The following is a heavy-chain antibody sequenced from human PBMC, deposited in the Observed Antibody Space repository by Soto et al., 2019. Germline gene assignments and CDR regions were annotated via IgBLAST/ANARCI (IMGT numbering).Heavy chain of an antibody. D-gene: IGHD2-2*01. J-gene: IGHJ6*02. CDR1: GGTFSSYA. CDR2: IIPIFGTA. V-gene: IGHV1-69*12. Sequence: QVQLVQSGAEVKKPGSSVKVSCKASGGTFSSYAISWVRQAPGQGLEWMGGIIPIFGTANYAQKFQGRVTITADEATSTTYIELSSLRSEDTAVYYCASDRPTLRTPSGMDVWGQVTTVTVSS. CDR3: ASDRPTLRTPSGMDV.